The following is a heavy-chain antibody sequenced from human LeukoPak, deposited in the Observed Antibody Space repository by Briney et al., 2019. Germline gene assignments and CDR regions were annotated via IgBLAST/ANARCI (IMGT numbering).Heavy chain of an antibody. Sequence: PGGSLRLSCAASGFTVSSNYMSWVRQAPGKGLEWVSVIYSGGSTYYADSVKGRFTISRDNSKNTLYLQMNSLRAEDTAVYYCARDLPQHYDSSGYYYPDAFDIWGQGTMVTVSS. CDR3: ARDLPQHYDSSGYYYPDAFDI. CDR1: GFTVSSNY. CDR2: IYSGGST. D-gene: IGHD3-22*01. V-gene: IGHV3-66*01. J-gene: IGHJ3*02.